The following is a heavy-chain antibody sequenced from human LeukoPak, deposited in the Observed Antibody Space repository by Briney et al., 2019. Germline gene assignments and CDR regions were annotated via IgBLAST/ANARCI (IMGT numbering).Heavy chain of an antibody. J-gene: IGHJ3*02. D-gene: IGHD3-22*01. V-gene: IGHV4-61*02. CDR1: GGSISSGSYY. CDR3: ARATHCYDSSGYYFEAAFDI. Sequence: SETLSLTCTVSGGSISSGSYYWSWIRQPAGKGLEWIGRIYTSGSTNYNPSLKSRVTISVDTSKNQFSLKLSSVTAADTAVYYCARATHCYDSSGYYFEAAFDIWGQGTMVTVSS. CDR2: IYTSGST.